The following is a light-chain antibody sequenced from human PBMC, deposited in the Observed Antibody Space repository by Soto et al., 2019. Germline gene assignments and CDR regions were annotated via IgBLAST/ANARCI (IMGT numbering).Light chain of an antibody. CDR1: QNISVW. V-gene: IGKV1-5*01. J-gene: IGKJ2*01. Sequence: DIQMTQSPSTLSASVGDGVTITCRASQNISVWLAWYQQRPGKAPKFLIYDASSLETGVPSRFSGSGSGTEFTLTIRSLQPDDFATYYCQQYDSSSPTVGQGTQLEIK. CDR3: QQYDSSSPT. CDR2: DAS.